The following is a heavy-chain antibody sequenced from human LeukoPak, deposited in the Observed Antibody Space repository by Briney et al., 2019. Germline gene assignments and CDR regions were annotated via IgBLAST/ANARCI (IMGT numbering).Heavy chain of an antibody. CDR3: TTAYYYGSGSPFFYY. D-gene: IGHD3-10*01. CDR1: GLTFTNAW. CDR2: IKTKTDGGTT. J-gene: IGHJ4*02. V-gene: IGHV3-15*01. Sequence: PGGSLRLSCAASGLTFTNAWMGWVRQAPGKGLEWVGRIKTKTDGGTTDYAAPVKGRSTISRDDSKDTLYLQMNSLKPEDTAVYYCTTAYYYGSGSPFFYYWGQGTLVTVSS.